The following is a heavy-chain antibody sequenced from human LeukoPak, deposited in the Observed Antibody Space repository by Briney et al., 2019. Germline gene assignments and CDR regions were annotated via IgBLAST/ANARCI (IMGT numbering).Heavy chain of an antibody. D-gene: IGHD3-10*01. Sequence: PSGTLSLTCGVSGGSLTTDYWSYLRQPPGKGLEWVGEVDHNGTTNFNPSLKSRLIMSVDTSKNQLSLNLTSVTAADTAVHYCARRPRGGFWYAFDIWGQGTMVTVSS. V-gene: IGHV4-34*01. CDR1: GGSLTTDY. CDR2: VDHNGTT. J-gene: IGHJ3*02. CDR3: ARRPRGGFWYAFDI.